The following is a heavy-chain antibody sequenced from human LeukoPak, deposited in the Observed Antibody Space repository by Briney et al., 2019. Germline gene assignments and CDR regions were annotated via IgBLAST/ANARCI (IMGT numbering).Heavy chain of an antibody. D-gene: IGHD6-19*01. J-gene: IGHJ4*02. Sequence: GGSLRLSCAASGFTFSSYEMNWVRQAPGKGLEWVSYISTTSSSIYYADSVKGRFTISRDNVKNLLYLQMNSLRAEDTAVYYCARVQGGIAVALDYWGQGTLATVSS. CDR2: ISTTSSSI. V-gene: IGHV3-48*03. CDR3: ARVQGGIAVALDY. CDR1: GFTFSSYE.